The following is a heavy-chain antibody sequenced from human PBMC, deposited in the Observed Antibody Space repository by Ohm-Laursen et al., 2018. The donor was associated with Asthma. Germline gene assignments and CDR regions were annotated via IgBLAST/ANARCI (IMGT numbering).Heavy chain of an antibody. J-gene: IGHJ3*02. CDR3: AKCLCRDYYDSRGVGVDI. V-gene: IGHV3-9*01. Sequence: SLRLSCAASGFTFDDYAMHWVRQAPGKGLEWVSGIGWNSGSIGYADSVKGRFTISRDNAKNSLYLQMNSLRAEDTALYYCAKCLCRDYYDSRGVGVDIWGQGTMVTVSS. CDR2: IGWNSGSI. D-gene: IGHD3-22*01. CDR1: GFTFDDYA.